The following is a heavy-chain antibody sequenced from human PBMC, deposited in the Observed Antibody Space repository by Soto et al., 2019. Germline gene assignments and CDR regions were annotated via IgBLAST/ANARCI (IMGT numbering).Heavy chain of an antibody. CDR2: ISYDGSNK. J-gene: IGHJ5*02. D-gene: IGHD6-13*01. Sequence: GGSLRLSCAASGFTFSSYAMHWVRQAPGKXLEWVAVISYDGSNKYYADSVKGRFTISRDNSKNTLYLQMNSLRAEDTAVYYCARGREDSSSWLYNWFDPWGQGPLVTVSS. CDR1: GFTFSSYA. CDR3: ARGREDSSSWLYNWFDP. V-gene: IGHV3-30-3*01.